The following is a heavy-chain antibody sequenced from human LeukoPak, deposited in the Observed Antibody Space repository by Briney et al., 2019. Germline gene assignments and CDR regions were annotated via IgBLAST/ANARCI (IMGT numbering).Heavy chain of an antibody. CDR1: GGSFSGYY. Sequence: SETLSLTCAVYGGSFSGYYWSWIRQPPGKGLEWIGEINHSGSTNYNPSLKSRVTISVDTSKNQFSLKLSSVTAADTAVHYCATRIRGSGVIAIRGGNNWFDPWGQGTLVTVSS. V-gene: IGHV4-34*01. D-gene: IGHD2-21*01. CDR3: ATRIRGSGVIAIRGGNNWFDP. J-gene: IGHJ5*02. CDR2: INHSGST.